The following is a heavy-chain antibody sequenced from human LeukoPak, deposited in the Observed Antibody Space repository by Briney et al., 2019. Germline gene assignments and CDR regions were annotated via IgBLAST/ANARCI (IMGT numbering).Heavy chain of an antibody. CDR2: IYTSGST. D-gene: IGHD2-15*01. Sequence: SETLSLTCTVSGGSISSYYWSWIRQPAGKGLEWIGRIYTSGSTNYNPSLKSRVTMSVDTSKNQFSLKLSSVTAADTAVYYCAREDCSGGSCSFDPWGQGTLVTVSS. CDR1: GGSISSYY. J-gene: IGHJ5*02. CDR3: AREDCSGGSCSFDP. V-gene: IGHV4-4*07.